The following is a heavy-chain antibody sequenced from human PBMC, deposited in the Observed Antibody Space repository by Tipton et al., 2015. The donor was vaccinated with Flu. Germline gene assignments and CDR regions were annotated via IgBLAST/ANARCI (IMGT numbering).Heavy chain of an antibody. D-gene: IGHD6-19*01. Sequence: TLSLTCSVSGDSIRSSSHYWGWIRQPPHKGLEWFGSISDSGGAYYSPSLKSRVTISVDTSKNQFSLKLSSVTAADTAVYYCARALYSTGWIWEFWGQGTLVTVSS. CDR1: GDSIRSSSHY. CDR3: ARALYSTGWIWEF. J-gene: IGHJ4*02. CDR2: ISDSGGA. V-gene: IGHV4-39*07.